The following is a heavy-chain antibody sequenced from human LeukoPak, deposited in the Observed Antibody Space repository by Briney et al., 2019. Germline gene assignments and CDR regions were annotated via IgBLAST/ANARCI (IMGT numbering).Heavy chain of an antibody. Sequence: SETLSLTCTVSGGSISSYYWSWIRQPPGKGLEWIGYIYYSGSTNYNPSLKSRVTISVDTSKNQFSLKLSSVTAADTAVYYCATLAGYSNPGRGGWFDPWGQGTLVTVSS. CDR3: ATLAGYSNPGRGGWFDP. V-gene: IGHV4-59*01. J-gene: IGHJ5*02. CDR1: GGSISSYY. D-gene: IGHD6-13*01. CDR2: IYYSGST.